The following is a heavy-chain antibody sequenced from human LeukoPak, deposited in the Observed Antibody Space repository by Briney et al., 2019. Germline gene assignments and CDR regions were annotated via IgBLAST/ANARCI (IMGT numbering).Heavy chain of an antibody. V-gene: IGHV1-2*06. J-gene: IGHJ4*02. CDR3: ARGGSSFLDFDY. CDR1: GYTFSDYY. D-gene: IGHD6-13*01. CDR2: ITPNNGGT. Sequence: ASVKVSCKASGYTFSDYYIHWVRQAPGQGLEWMGRITPNNGGTNYAQNFQGRVTMTRDTSISTAYMELSRLRSDDTAVYYCARGGSSFLDFDYWGQGTLVIVSS.